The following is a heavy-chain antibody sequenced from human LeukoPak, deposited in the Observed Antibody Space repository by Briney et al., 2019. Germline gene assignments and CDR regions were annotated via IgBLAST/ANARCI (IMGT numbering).Heavy chain of an antibody. D-gene: IGHD6-19*01. J-gene: IGHJ4*02. Sequence: GASVKVSCKASGGTFSSYAFSWVRQAPGQGLEWMGGIIPIFGTANYAQKFQGRVTITADESTSTAYFVLSSLRSEDTAVYYCARVRCGSGCWFDYWGQGTLVTVSS. V-gene: IGHV1-69*13. CDR3: ARVRCGSGCWFDY. CDR1: GGTFSSYA. CDR2: IIPIFGTA.